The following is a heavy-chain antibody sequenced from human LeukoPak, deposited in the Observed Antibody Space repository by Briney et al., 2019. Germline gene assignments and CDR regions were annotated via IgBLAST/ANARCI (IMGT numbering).Heavy chain of an antibody. J-gene: IGHJ5*02. CDR2: IYHSGST. V-gene: IGHV4-30-2*01. Sequence: SSETLSLTCAVSGGSISSGGYSWSWIRQPPGKGLEWIGYIYHSGSTYYNPSLKSRVTISVDRSKNQFSLKLSSVTAADTAVYYCARGYCSSTSCWFDPWGQGTLVTVSS. D-gene: IGHD2-2*01. CDR1: GGSISSGGYS. CDR3: ARGYCSSTSCWFDP.